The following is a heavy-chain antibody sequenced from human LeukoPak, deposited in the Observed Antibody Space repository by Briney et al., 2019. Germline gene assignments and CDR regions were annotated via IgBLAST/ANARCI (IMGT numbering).Heavy chain of an antibody. D-gene: IGHD2-15*01. V-gene: IGHV1-69*13. Sequence: SVTVSCKASGYTFTSYAMHWVRQAPGQRLEWMGGIIPIFGTANYAQKFQGRVTITADESTSTAYMELSSLRSEDTAVYYCARREIDDWVVVVAATGYYYYGMDVWGQGTTVTVSS. CDR2: IIPIFGTA. CDR1: GYTFTSYA. J-gene: IGHJ6*02. CDR3: ARREIDDWVVVVAATGYYYYGMDV.